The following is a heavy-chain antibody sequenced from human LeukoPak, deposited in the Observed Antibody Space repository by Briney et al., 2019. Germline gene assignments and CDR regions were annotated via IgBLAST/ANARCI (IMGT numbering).Heavy chain of an antibody. CDR2: ISGGST. V-gene: IGHV3-38-3*01. CDR1: GFTVSSNE. CDR3: AKGYYFDILSGYSSLDS. J-gene: IGHJ4*02. Sequence: GGSLRLSCAASGFTVSSNEMSWVRQAPGKGLEWVSSISGGSTYYADSRKGRFTISRDDSKNTLYLQMNSLRAEDTATYYCAKGYYFDILSGYSSLDSWGQGTLVTVSS. D-gene: IGHD3-9*01.